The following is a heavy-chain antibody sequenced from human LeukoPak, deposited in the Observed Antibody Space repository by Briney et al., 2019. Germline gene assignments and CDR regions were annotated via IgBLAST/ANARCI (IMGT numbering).Heavy chain of an antibody. CDR2: ISPNNGNT. D-gene: IGHD1-1*01. CDR1: GYTFGTSS. CDR3: TRVRNSNNWWGPFDI. Sequence: GAPVKVSCKAFGYTFGTSSITWVRQAPGQRLEWMGWISPNNGNTHYAQGVQGRVTMTTDTSRSTAYMELRSLRSDDTAVYYCTRVRNSNNWWGPFDIWGQGTMVTVSS. J-gene: IGHJ3*02. V-gene: IGHV1-18*01.